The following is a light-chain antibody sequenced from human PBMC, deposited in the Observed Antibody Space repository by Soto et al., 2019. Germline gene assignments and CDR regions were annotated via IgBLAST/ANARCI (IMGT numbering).Light chain of an antibody. Sequence: QSALTQPPSASGSPGQSVTISCTGTSSDVGAYKYVSWYQQYPGNAPKLMIYEVTKRPSGVPDLFSGSKSGNTASLTVSGLQAEDEADYYCTSYVGNDIWVFGGGTKVTVL. CDR1: SSDVGAYKY. V-gene: IGLV2-8*01. CDR2: EVT. J-gene: IGLJ3*02. CDR3: TSYVGNDIWV.